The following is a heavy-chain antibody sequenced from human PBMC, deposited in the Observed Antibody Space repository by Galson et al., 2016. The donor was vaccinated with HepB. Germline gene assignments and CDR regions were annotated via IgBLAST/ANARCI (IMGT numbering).Heavy chain of an antibody. V-gene: IGHV3-53*01. CDR1: GFTVSSNY. CDR2: VYSDGST. Sequence: SLRLSCAASGFTVSSNYLSWVRQAPGKGLEWVSIVYSDGSTYYSDSVRGRLTISRDNSNNIVYLQMNSLRAEDTAVYYCARNRHCSGGSCYGAWGQGTLVTVSS. CDR3: ARNRHCSGGSCYGA. D-gene: IGHD2-15*01. J-gene: IGHJ5*02.